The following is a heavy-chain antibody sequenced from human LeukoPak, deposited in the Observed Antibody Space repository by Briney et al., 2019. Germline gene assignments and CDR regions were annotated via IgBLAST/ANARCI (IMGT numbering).Heavy chain of an antibody. V-gene: IGHV3-23*01. Sequence: GGSLRLSCAASGFTFSNYWMTWVRQAPGKGLEWVSAISGSGGSTYYADSVKGRFTISRDNSKNTLYLQMNSLRAEDTAVYYCAKDRSYYDSSGYPTNFDYWGQGTLVTVSS. D-gene: IGHD3-22*01. CDR3: AKDRSYYDSSGYPTNFDY. J-gene: IGHJ4*02. CDR2: ISGSGGST. CDR1: GFTFSNYW.